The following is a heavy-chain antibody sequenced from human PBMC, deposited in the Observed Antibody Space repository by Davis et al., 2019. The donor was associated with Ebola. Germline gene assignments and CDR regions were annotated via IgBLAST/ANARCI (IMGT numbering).Heavy chain of an antibody. CDR3: VKVWAPGWFDP. J-gene: IGHJ5*02. V-gene: IGHV3-23*01. D-gene: IGHD7-27*01. Sequence: GESLKISCADSVITFSSYAMTWVRQAPGKGLEWVSAISGSGGSTYYADSVKGRFTISRDNSKNTLYLQMSSLRAEDTAVYYCVKVWAPGWFDPWGQGTLVTVSS. CDR1: VITFSSYA. CDR2: ISGSGGST.